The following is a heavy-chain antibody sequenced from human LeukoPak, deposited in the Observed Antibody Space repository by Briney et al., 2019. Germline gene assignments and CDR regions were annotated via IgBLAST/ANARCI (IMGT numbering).Heavy chain of an antibody. V-gene: IGHV3-21*01. Sequence: GGSLRLSCAASGFTFSSYSMNWVRQAPGKGLEWVSSISSSSSYIYYADSVKGRFTISRDNAKNSLYLQMNSLRAEDTAVYYCAVHGYSNSYFDYWGQGTLVTVSS. CDR3: AVHGYSNSYFDY. CDR2: ISSSSSYI. D-gene: IGHD4-11*01. J-gene: IGHJ4*02. CDR1: GFTFSSYS.